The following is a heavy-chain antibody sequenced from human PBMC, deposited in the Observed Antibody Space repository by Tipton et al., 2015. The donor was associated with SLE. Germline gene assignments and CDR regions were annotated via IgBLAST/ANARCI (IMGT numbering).Heavy chain of an antibody. V-gene: IGHV4-59*08. Sequence: TLSLTCTVSGGSISSYYWSWIRQPPGKGLEWIGYIYYSGSTNYNPSLKSRVTISVDTSKNQFSRKLSSVTAADTAVYYCARQGGEWLFYYYGMDVWGQGTTVTVSS. CDR1: GGSISSYY. J-gene: IGHJ6*02. CDR3: ARQGGEWLFYYYGMDV. D-gene: IGHD3-3*01. CDR2: IYYSGST.